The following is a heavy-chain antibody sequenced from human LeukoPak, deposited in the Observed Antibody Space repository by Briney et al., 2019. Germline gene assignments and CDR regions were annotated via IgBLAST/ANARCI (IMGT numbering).Heavy chain of an antibody. Sequence: SETLSLTCAVYGGSFSGYYWSWIRQHPGKGLEWIGNIYYSGSTYYSGSTNYNPSLKSRLTISGDTSKNQFSLKLSSVTAADTVVYYCARDRGRKYQMQFWYFDLWGRGTLVTVSS. V-gene: IGHV4-34*09. CDR3: ARDRGRKYQMQFWYFDL. J-gene: IGHJ2*01. CDR1: GGSFSGYY. CDR2: IYYSGST. D-gene: IGHD2-2*01.